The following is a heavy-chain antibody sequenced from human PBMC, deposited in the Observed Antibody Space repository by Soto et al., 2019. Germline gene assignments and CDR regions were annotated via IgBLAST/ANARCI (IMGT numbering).Heavy chain of an antibody. V-gene: IGHV3-30-3*01. J-gene: IGHJ4*02. D-gene: IGHD4-17*01. Sequence: GGSLRLSCAASGFTFSSYAMHWVRQAPGKGLEWVAVISYDGSNKYYADSVKGRFTISRDNSKNTLYLQMNSLRAEDTAVYYCARQTTVWLAYFDYWGQGTLVTVSS. CDR1: GFTFSSYA. CDR3: ARQTTVWLAYFDY. CDR2: ISYDGSNK.